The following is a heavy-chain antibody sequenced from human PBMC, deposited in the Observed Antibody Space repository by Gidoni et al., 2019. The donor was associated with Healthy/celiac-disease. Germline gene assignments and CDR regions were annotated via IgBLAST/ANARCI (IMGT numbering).Heavy chain of an antibody. CDR1: GLSFSSYW. D-gene: IGHD2-21*02. J-gene: IGHJ6*02. Sequence: EVQLVESGGGLVQPGGSLRLSCAASGLSFSSYWMSWGRQAPGKGLEWVANIMQDGSEKYYVDSVKGRFTISRDNAKNSLYLQMNSLRAEDTAVYYCAREDCGGDCSYYYYGMDVWGQGTTVTVSS. CDR3: AREDCGGDCSYYYYGMDV. V-gene: IGHV3-7*01. CDR2: IMQDGSEK.